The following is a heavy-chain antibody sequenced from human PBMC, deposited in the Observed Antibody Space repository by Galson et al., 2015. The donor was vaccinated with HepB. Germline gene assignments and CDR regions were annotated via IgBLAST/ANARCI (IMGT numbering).Heavy chain of an antibody. CDR1: GFTFPFPA. V-gene: IGHV1-58*01. CDR2: IVGGGGHT. Sequence: PVKDSCKAPGFTFPFPAVQGARQARGQRLEWGGWIVGGGGHTTYAQKFQERVTITRDMSTTTAYMELTSLRSEDTAVYYCAAGWTKWQPGDFGYWGQGTLVTVSS. J-gene: IGHJ4*02. CDR3: AAGWTKWQPGDFGY. D-gene: IGHD5-12*01.